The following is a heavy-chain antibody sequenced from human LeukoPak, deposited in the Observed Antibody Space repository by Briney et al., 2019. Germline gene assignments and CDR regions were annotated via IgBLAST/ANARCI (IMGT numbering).Heavy chain of an antibody. CDR1: GGSFSGFY. D-gene: IGHD5-24*01. V-gene: IGHV4-34*01. CDR2: NTHAGRT. J-gene: IGHJ4*02. CDR3: ARGLGEGYPDH. Sequence: SETLSLTCAVHGGSFSGFYWTWMRQTPGKGPEWIGENTHAGRTAYNPSFRSRAIISVDTSHSQFSLQLSSVTAADTAVYYCARGLGEGYPDHWGQGTLVTVSS.